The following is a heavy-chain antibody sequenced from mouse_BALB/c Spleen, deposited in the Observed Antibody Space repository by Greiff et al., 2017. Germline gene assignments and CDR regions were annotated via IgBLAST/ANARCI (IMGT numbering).Heavy chain of an antibody. CDR1: GFSLTSYG. Sequence: VHLVESGPSLVQPSQSLSITCTVSGFSLTSYGVHWVRQSPGKGLEWLGVIWRGGSTDYNAAFMSRLSITKDNSKSQVFFKMNSLQADDTAIYYCAKNDGNYRYYAMDYWGQGTSVTVSS. D-gene: IGHD2-1*01. CDR2: IWRGGST. V-gene: IGHV2-5-1*01. J-gene: IGHJ4*01. CDR3: AKNDGNYRYYAMDY.